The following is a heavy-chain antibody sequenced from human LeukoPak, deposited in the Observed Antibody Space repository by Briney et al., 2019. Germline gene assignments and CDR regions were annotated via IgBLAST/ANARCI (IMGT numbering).Heavy chain of an antibody. Sequence: SETLSLICTVSGGSISSSIHYWGWIRQPPGKGLEWIGSIYYNGNSYYKQSLKSRVTISLDTSKNQLSLILNSVTAADTAVYYCAREWDYDFWSGYYTRPIDYWGQGTLVTVSS. J-gene: IGHJ4*02. D-gene: IGHD3-3*01. CDR2: IYYNGNS. CDR3: AREWDYDFWSGYYTRPIDY. CDR1: GGSISSSIHY. V-gene: IGHV4-39*07.